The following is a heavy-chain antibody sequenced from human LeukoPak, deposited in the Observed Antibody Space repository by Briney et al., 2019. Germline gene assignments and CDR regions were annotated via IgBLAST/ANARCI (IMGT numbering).Heavy chain of an antibody. D-gene: IGHD4-17*01. CDR3: ARVGEDYADFPWDF. J-gene: IGHJ1*01. V-gene: IGHV1-18*01. Sequence: GASVRVSCKASGYNFFANGISWVRQAPGQGLEWMGWISTNNGNRNYAQKFQDRVTLTTDRSTRTVHMELRGLRNDDTAVYYCARVGEDYADFPWDFWGQGTLVTVSS. CDR2: ISTNNGNR. CDR1: GYNFFANG.